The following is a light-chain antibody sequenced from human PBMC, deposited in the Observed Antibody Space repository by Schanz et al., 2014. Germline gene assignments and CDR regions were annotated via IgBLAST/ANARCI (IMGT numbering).Light chain of an antibody. J-gene: IGKJ5*01. CDR1: QSVSSTF. V-gene: IGKV3-20*01. CDR3: QQYGSSPPNT. Sequence: EIVLTQSPGTLSLSPRERAALSCRASQSVSSTFLAWYQQKPGQAPRLLIYGASSRATGIPDRFSGSESGTDFTLTISRLDPEDFAVYYCQQYGSSPPNTFGQGTRLEIK. CDR2: GAS.